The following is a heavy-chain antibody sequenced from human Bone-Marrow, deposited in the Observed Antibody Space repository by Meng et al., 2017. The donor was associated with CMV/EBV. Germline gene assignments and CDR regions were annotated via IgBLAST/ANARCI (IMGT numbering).Heavy chain of an antibody. V-gene: IGHV3-30-3*01. CDR1: GFTFSSYA. CDR3: ARDNNYREPVLYYYYGMDV. J-gene: IGHJ6*02. Sequence: GESLKISCAASGFTFSSYAMHWVRQAPGKGLEWVAVISYDGSNKYYADSVKGRFTISRDNSKNTLYLQMNSLRAEDTAVYYCARDNNYREPVLYYYYGMDVWGQGTTVTVSS. D-gene: IGHD1-20*01. CDR2: ISYDGSNK.